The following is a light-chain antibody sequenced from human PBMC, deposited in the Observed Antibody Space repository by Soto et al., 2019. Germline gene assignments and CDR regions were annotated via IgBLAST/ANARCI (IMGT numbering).Light chain of an antibody. CDR3: SSYRSSSPLVV. J-gene: IGLJ2*01. CDR1: ISDIGDYNY. V-gene: IGLV2-14*03. Sequence: QSALTQPASVSGSPGQSITISCTGTISDIGDYNYVSWYQQPPGKAPKLMIYDVSNRPSGVSNRFSGSKSGYTASLTISGLQPEDEADYYCSSYRSSSPLVVFGGGTKLTVL. CDR2: DVS.